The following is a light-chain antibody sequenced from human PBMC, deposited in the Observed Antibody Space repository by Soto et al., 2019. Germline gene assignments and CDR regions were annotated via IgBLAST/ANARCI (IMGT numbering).Light chain of an antibody. CDR2: GAS. CDR1: QSVVTN. J-gene: IGKJ1*01. CDR3: QQSHSIPWT. Sequence: EIVMTQSPATLSVSPGERATLSCRASQSVVTNLDWYQQKPGQAPRLLIYGASTRATGIPPRFSGSGSGTDFTLTITSLQPEDFATYYCQQSHSIPWTFGQGTKVDI. V-gene: IGKV3-15*01.